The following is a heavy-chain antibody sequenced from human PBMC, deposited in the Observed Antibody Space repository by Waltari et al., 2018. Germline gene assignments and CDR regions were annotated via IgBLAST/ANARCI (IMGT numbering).Heavy chain of an antibody. CDR1: GGSISSSSYY. D-gene: IGHD6-13*01. CDR2: IYYSGRT. CDR3: AREGGIAAAYSYGMDV. J-gene: IGHJ6*02. V-gene: IGHV4-39*07. Sequence: QLQLQESGTGLVKPSETLSLTCTVSGGSISSSSYYWGWIRQPPGKGLEWSGGIYYSGRTYYNPTLKVRVTIAVDTSQNQFYLKLGSVTAADTAVYYCAREGGIAAAYSYGMDVWGQGTTVTVSS.